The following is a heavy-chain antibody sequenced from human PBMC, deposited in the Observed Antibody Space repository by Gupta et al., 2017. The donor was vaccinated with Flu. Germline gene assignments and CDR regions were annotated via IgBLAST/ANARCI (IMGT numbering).Heavy chain of an antibody. V-gene: IGHV4-38-2*02. CDR2: IYHSGST. Sequence: QVQLQESGPGLVKPSETPSLTCAVSGYSISSGYYWGWIRQPPGKGLEWIGSIYHSGSTYYNPSLKSRVTISVDTSKNQFSLKLSSVTAADTAVYYCARDPDYYGDYVDRGWFDPWGQGTLVTVSS. J-gene: IGHJ5*02. CDR1: GYSISSGYY. CDR3: ARDPDYYGDYVDRGWFDP. D-gene: IGHD4-17*01.